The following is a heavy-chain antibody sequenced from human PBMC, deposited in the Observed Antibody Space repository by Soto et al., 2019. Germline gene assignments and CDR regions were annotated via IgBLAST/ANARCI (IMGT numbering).Heavy chain of an antibody. Sequence: LRLSCAASGFTFSSYWMSWVRQAPGRGLEWVANIKQDGSEKYYVDSVKGRFTISRDNAKNSLYLQMNSLRAEDTAVYYCARENTIFGVVRMDVWGQGTTVTVSS. J-gene: IGHJ6*02. D-gene: IGHD3-3*01. V-gene: IGHV3-7*01. CDR2: IKQDGSEK. CDR1: GFTFSSYW. CDR3: ARENTIFGVVRMDV.